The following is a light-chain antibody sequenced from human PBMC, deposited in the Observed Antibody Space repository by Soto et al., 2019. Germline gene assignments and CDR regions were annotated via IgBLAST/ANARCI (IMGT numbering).Light chain of an antibody. CDR3: KSSDTSLSGPVV. J-gene: IGLJ2*01. V-gene: IGLV1-40*01. CDR1: SSNIGAGCD. CDR2: GNT. Sequence: QSVLTQPPSVSGAPGQRVTMSCTGSSSNIGAGCDVHWYQHLPGTAPKLLIYGNTNRPSGVPDRFSGSKSVTSASLAITGLQAEDEAEYYSKSSDTSLSGPVVFGGGTKLTVL.